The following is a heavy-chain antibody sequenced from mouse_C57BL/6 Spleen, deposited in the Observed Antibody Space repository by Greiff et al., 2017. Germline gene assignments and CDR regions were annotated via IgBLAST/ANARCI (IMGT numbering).Heavy chain of an antibody. CDR1: GFTFTDYY. CDR3: ARPRFITTVVPAMDY. J-gene: IGHJ4*01. D-gene: IGHD1-1*01. V-gene: IGHV7-3*01. CDR2: IRNKANGYTT. Sequence: EVKLLESGGGLVQPGGSLSLSCAASGFTFTDYYMSWVRQPPGKALEWLGFIRNKANGYTTEYSASVKGRFTISRDNSQSILYLQMNALRAEDSATYYCARPRFITTVVPAMDYWGQGTSVTVSS.